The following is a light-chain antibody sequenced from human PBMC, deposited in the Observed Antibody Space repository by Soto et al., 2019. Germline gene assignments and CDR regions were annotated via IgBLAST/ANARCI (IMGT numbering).Light chain of an antibody. Sequence: IVMTQSPATLSVSPGQRATLSCRASQSVSTNLAWYQQKPGQAPRLLIYGASTRATGIPARFSGSGAGTELPLRSSDRQSDDFAVYYCQQYISWPPWTFGQGTSVDFK. CDR2: GAS. V-gene: IGKV3D-15*01. CDR1: QSVSTN. J-gene: IGKJ1*01. CDR3: QQYISWPPWT.